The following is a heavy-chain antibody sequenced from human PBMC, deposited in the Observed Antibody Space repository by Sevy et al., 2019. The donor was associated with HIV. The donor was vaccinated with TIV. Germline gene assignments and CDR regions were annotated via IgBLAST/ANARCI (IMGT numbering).Heavy chain of an antibody. CDR1: GFAFSTHA. Sequence: GGCLRLSCAASGFAFSTHAMHWVRQAPGKGLEWVAVISYEGTETLYAASVEGRFTISIDNSKNMLSLQINSLRPEDTAVYYCARDGGYSMKWYPLYWGHGTLVTVSS. CDR3: ARDGGYSMKWYPLY. J-gene: IGHJ4*01. CDR2: ISYEGTET. V-gene: IGHV3-30-3*01. D-gene: IGHD1-26*01.